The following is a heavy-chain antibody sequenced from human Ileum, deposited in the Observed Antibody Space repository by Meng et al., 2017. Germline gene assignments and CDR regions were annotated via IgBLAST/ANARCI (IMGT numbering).Heavy chain of an antibody. CDR2: IYSSGGT. CDR1: GDSISSGGYY. J-gene: IGHJ4*02. V-gene: IGHV4-31*01. D-gene: IGHD2-15*01. CDR3: ARIGFCSGRSCYGFFDY. Sequence: QAQLQESGPGLVKPSQTLSLTCTVSGDSISSGGYYWTWIRQHPGKGLEWIGYIYSSGGTYYTPSLKSLVTISLDTSKNQFSLRLSSVTAADTAVYYCARIGFCSGRSCYGFFDYWGQGTLVTVSS.